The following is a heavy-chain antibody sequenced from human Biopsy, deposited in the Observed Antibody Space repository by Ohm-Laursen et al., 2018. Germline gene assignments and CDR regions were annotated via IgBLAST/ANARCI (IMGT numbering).Heavy chain of an antibody. V-gene: IGHV4-59*01. D-gene: IGHD3-22*01. CDR1: GGSISSDW. CDR3: ARDRGYYSDRTVPGYFDL. J-gene: IGHJ2*01. CDR2: VYYSGTT. Sequence: PSDTLSLTCTVSGGSISSDWWSWIRQTPGKGLEWIGYVYYSGTTTYNPSLRSRVTISVDTSMNQISLRLQSVTAADTAIYYCARDRGYYSDRTVPGYFDLWGRGTLVTVSS.